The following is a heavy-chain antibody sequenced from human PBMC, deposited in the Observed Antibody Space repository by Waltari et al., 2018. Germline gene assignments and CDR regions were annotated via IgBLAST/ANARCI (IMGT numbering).Heavy chain of an antibody. CDR2: ISGSGGST. V-gene: IGHV3-23*01. CDR1: GFTLSSYA. D-gene: IGHD5-18*01. Sequence: EVQLLESGGGLVQPGGSLRLSCAASGFTLSSYAMSCVRQAPGKGLEWVSAISGSGGSTYYADSVKGRFTISRDNSKNTLYLQMNSLRAEDTAVYYCAKGPDTAMVYYYYYYMDVWGKGTTVTVSS. CDR3: AKGPDTAMVYYYYYYMDV. J-gene: IGHJ6*03.